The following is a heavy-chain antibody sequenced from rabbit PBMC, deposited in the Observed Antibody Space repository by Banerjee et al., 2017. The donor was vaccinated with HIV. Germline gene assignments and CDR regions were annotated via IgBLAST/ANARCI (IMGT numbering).Heavy chain of an antibody. Sequence: QEQLEESGGDLVKPEGSLTLTCTASGFSFSSSYWICWVRQAPGKGLEWIACIYAGSSGSTYYASRAKGRFTISKTSSTTVTLQMTSLTAADTATYFCARDESGWGVTRLDLWGQGPLVTVS. D-gene: IGHD4-1*01. CDR1: GFSFSSSYW. J-gene: IGHJ3*01. CDR3: ARDESGWGVTRLDL. CDR2: IYAGSSGST. V-gene: IGHV1S45*01.